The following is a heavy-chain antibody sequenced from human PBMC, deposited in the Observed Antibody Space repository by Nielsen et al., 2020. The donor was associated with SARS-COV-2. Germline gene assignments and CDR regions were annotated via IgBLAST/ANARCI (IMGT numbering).Heavy chain of an antibody. Sequence: ESLKISCAASGSTFSSSAMSWLRQAPGKGLEWVSLIYGSGSSSYYADSVKGRFTISRDNAKNTLYLQMNSLRAEDTAVYYCARPPYWGQGTLVTVSS. V-gene: IGHV3-23*05. J-gene: IGHJ4*02. CDR3: ARPPY. CDR2: IYGSGSSS. CDR1: GSTFSSSA.